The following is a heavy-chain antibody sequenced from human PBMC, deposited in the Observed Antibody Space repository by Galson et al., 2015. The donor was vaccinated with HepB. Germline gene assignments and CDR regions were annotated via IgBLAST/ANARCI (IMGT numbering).Heavy chain of an antibody. CDR2: IKHDGSDK. CDR1: GFTFRSHW. Sequence: SLRLSCAVSGFTFRSHWMNWFRQAPGKGLEWVANIKHDGSDKNYVDSVKGRFTISRDNSKNTLYLQMNSLRAEDTAVYYCAKGTPGGSVLGYCSSTSCYYFDYWGQGTLVTVSS. J-gene: IGHJ4*02. CDR3: AKGTPGGSVLGYCSSTSCYYFDY. V-gene: IGHV3-7*01. D-gene: IGHD2-2*01.